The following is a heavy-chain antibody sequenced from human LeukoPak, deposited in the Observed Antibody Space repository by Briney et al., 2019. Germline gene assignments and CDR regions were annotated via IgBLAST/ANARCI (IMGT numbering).Heavy chain of an antibody. CDR1: GGSISSYY. V-gene: IGHV4-59*01. CDR3: ARVYSDFWSGYPYYFDY. Sequence: SETLSLTCTVSGGSISSYYWSWIRQPPGEGLEWIGYIYYSGSTNYNPSLKSRVTISVDTSKNQFSLKLSSVTAADTAVYYCARVYSDFWSGYPYYFDYWGQGTLVTVSS. CDR2: IYYSGST. J-gene: IGHJ4*02. D-gene: IGHD3-3*01.